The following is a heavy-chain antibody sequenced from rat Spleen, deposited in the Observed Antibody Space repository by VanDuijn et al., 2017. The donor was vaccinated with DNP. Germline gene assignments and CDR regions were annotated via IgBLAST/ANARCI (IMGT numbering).Heavy chain of an antibody. D-gene: IGHD1-12*02. Sequence: EVQLVESGGGLVQPGRSMKLSCAASGFTFSNYDMAWVRQAPTKGLEWVATISYDGSSTNYRDPVKGRFTISRDNAKSTLYLQMDSLRSEDTATYYCARFWGDEGTYYYGWFAYWGQGTLVTVSS. CDR2: ISYDGSST. CDR3: ARFWGDEGTYYYGWFAY. CDR1: GFTFSNYD. J-gene: IGHJ3*01. V-gene: IGHV5-29*01.